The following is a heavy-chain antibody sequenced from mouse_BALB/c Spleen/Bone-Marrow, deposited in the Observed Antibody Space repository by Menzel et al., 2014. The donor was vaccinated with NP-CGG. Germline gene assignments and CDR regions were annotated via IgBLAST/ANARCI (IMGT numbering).Heavy chain of an antibody. D-gene: IGHD2-3*01. Sequence: EVQLEESGGNLVQPGGSLKLSCAASGFTFSSYSMSWVRQTPEKRLEWVAYISNGGGGTYHPDTVKGRFIITRDNATNNLQLKMSSLKSDDTAMYDCARQCYEAFAYWGQGTPVTVSA. J-gene: IGHJ3*01. CDR2: ISNGGGGT. CDR1: GFTFSSYS. CDR3: ARQCYEAFAY. V-gene: IGHV5-12-2*01.